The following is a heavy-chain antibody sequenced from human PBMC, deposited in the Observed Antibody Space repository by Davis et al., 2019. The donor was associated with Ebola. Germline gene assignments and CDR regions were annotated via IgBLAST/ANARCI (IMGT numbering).Heavy chain of an antibody. Sequence: PGGSLRLSCAASGFTFSSYGMHWVRQAPGKGLEWVAVISYDGSNKYYADSVKGRFTISRDNSKNTLYLQMNSLRAEDTAVYYCAKKQLRYFDWLLSDYYYYGMDVWGQGTTVTVSS. D-gene: IGHD3-9*01. V-gene: IGHV3-30*18. CDR1: GFTFSSYG. CDR2: ISYDGSNK. J-gene: IGHJ6*02. CDR3: AKKQLRYFDWLLSDYYYYGMDV.